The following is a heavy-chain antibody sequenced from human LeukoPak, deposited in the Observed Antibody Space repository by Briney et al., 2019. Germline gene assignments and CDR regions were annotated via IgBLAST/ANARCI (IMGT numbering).Heavy chain of an antibody. CDR3: VRDRELNY. D-gene: IGHD5-24*01. V-gene: IGHV4-59*01. CDR1: GGSISIYY. J-gene: IGHJ4*02. Sequence: AETLSLTCTVSGGSISIYYWSWIRQPPGKGLEWIGYVYNSGSTDYNPSLKSRVTISADTSKNQFSLKLSSVIAADTAVYYCVRDRELNYWGQGILVTVSS. CDR2: VYNSGST.